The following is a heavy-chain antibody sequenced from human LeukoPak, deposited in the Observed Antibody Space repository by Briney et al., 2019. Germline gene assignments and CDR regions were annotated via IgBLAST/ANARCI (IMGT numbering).Heavy chain of an antibody. V-gene: IGHV3-48*04. CDR3: ATSRELSD. J-gene: IGHJ4*02. CDR1: GFTFSSYS. CDR2: ISSGSGTI. D-gene: IGHD3-10*01. Sequence: GGSLRLSCAASGFTFSSYSMNWVRQAPGKGLEWVSYISSGSGTISYADSVKGRFTISRDNAKNSLSLQMNSLRAEDTAVYYCATSRELSDWGQGTLASVSS.